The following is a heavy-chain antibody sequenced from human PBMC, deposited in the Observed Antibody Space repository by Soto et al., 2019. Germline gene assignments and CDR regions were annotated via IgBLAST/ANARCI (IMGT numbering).Heavy chain of an antibody. Sequence: PGGSLRLSCAVSGFNFNNYGINWFRQAPGKGLEWVSSVSKSDYTYYSDSVKGRFTISRDNAKNSVSLQMNTLRAEDTAVYYCAREDSIIIPAVSDFWGQGTLVTVSS. J-gene: IGHJ4*02. CDR2: VSKSDYT. V-gene: IGHV3-21*01. CDR1: GFNFNNYG. D-gene: IGHD2-2*01. CDR3: AREDSIIIPAVSDF.